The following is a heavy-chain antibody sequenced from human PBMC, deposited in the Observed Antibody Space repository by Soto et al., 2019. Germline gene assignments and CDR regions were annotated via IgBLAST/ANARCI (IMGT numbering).Heavy chain of an antibody. D-gene: IGHD1-1*01. Sequence: QVHLVQSGAEVKKHGASVKVSCKGSGYAFTTYGITWVRQAPGQGLEWMGWISAHNGNTNYAQKLQGRVTVTRDTSTSTAYMERRSLRADDTAVYYCARGRYGDYWGQGALVTVSS. CDR2: ISAHNGNT. V-gene: IGHV1-18*01. J-gene: IGHJ4*02. CDR1: GYAFTTYG. CDR3: ARGRYGDY.